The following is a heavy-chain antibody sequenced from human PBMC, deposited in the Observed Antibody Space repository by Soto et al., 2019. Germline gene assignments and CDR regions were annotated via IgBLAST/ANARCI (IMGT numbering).Heavy chain of an antibody. V-gene: IGHV1-18*01. CDR2: ISATDGNT. Sequence: ASVKVSCKASGYAFSFGFSWVRQAPGQGLEWMGWISATDGNTNSASKFRGRSSMTTDTSTHTTYLDLLSLTSDDTAMYFCSTYYCGSGSYYRFDNWGQGTRVTVSS. J-gene: IGHJ4*02. CDR3: STYYCGSGSYYRFDN. D-gene: IGHD3-10*01. CDR1: GYAFSFG.